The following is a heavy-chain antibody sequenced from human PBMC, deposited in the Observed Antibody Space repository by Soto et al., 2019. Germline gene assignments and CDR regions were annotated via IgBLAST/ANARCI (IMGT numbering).Heavy chain of an antibody. CDR1: GFTFSSYA. D-gene: IGHD4-17*01. J-gene: IGHJ4*02. Sequence: GGSLRLSCAASGFTFSSYAMSWVRQAPGKGLEWVSAISGSGGNTYYADSVKGRFTISRDNSKNTLYLQMNSLRAEDTAVYYCATFTANTVTFPWGQGTLVTVSS. V-gene: IGHV3-23*01. CDR2: ISGSGGNT. CDR3: ATFTANTVTFP.